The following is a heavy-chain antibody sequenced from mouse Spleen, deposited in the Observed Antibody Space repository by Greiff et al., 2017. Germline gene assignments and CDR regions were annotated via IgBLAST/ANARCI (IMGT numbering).Heavy chain of an antibody. CDR3: TREVEGDYDYAMDV. J-gene: IGHJ4*01. CDR1: GYTFTDYE. V-gene: IGHV1-15*01. CDR2: IDPETGGT. D-gene: IGHD2-13*01. Sequence: QVHVKQSGAELVRPGASVTLSCKASGYTFTDYEMHWVKQTPVHGLEWIGAIDPETGGTSYNQKFKGKAILTADKSSSTAYMELRSLTSEDSAVYYCTREVEGDYDYAMDVWGQGTSVTVSS.